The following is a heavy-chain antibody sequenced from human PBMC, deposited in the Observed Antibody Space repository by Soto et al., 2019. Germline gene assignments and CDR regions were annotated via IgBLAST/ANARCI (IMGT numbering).Heavy chain of an antibody. Sequence: RASVKVSFKTSGYTFSNYGITWVRQAPGQPLEWLGWISLYSDGTNYAQKFQGRVSMTTDTSTTTAYMELRSLISDDTAVYYCARVVPGAEAWFGPWGQGTLVTVSS. CDR3: ARVVPGAEAWFGP. J-gene: IGHJ5*02. CDR2: ISLYSDGT. D-gene: IGHD2-2*01. V-gene: IGHV1-18*01. CDR1: GYTFSNYG.